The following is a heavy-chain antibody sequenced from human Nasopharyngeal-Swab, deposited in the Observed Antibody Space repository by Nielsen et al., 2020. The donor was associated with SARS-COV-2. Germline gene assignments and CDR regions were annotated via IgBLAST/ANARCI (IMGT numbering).Heavy chain of an antibody. J-gene: IGHJ4*02. CDR2: ISGGGGST. CDR1: GFTFSSYA. D-gene: IGHD2-2*01. Sequence: GESLKISCAASGFTFSSYAMSWVRQAPGKGLEWVSAISGGGGSTYYADSVKGRFTISRDNSKNTLYLQMNSLRAEDTAVYYCAKDLRSVVPAGGDYWGQGTLVTVSS. CDR3: AKDLRSVVPAGGDY. V-gene: IGHV3-23*01.